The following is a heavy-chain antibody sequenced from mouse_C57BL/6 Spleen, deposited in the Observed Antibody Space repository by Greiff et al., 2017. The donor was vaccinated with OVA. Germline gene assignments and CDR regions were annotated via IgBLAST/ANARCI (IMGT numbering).Heavy chain of an antibody. V-gene: IGHV1-39*01. CDR3: APYGYADGNWYFDV. CDR2: INPNYGTT. CDR1: GYSFTDYN. Sequence: VQLQQSGPELVKPGASVKISCKASGYSFTDYNMNWVKQSNGKSLEWIGVINPNYGTTSYNQKFKGKATLTVDQSSCTAYMQLNSLTSEDSAVYNYAPYGYADGNWYFDVWGTETTVTVSS. D-gene: IGHD2-2*01. J-gene: IGHJ1*03.